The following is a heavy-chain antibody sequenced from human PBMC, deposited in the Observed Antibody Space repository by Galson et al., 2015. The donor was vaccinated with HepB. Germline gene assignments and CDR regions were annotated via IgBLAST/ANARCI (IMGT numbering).Heavy chain of an antibody. CDR2: ISSSSSTI. CDR3: ATFPPRGYCSSTSCSQTIDY. D-gene: IGHD2-2*01. J-gene: IGHJ4*02. CDR1: GFTFSSYS. V-gene: IGHV3-48*04. Sequence: SLRLSCAASGFTFSSYSMNWVRQAPGKGLEWVSYISSSSSTIYYADSVKGRFTISRDNAKNSLYLQMNSLRAEDTAVYYCATFPPRGYCSSTSCSQTIDYWGQGTLVTVSS.